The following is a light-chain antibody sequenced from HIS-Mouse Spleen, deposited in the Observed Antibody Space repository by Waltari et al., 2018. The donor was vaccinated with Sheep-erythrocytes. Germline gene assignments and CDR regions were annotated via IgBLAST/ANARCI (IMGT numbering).Light chain of an antibody. CDR3: CSYAGSYNHV. V-gene: IGLV2-11*01. Sequence: QSALTQPRSVSGSPGQSVTISCPGTSSHVGGYNYVPWYQQHPGKAPKLMIYDVSKRPSGVPDRFSGSKSGNTASLTISGLQAEDEADYYCCSYAGSYNHVFATGTKVTVL. J-gene: IGLJ1*01. CDR1: SSHVGGYNY. CDR2: DVS.